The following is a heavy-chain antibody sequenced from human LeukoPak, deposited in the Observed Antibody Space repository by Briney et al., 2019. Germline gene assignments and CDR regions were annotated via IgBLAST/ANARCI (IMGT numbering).Heavy chain of an antibody. V-gene: IGHV1-46*01. CDR3: ARYSSGRPPFDY. D-gene: IGHD3-22*01. J-gene: IGHJ4*02. Sequence: ASVKVSCKASGYTFTSYYMHWVRQAPGQGLEWMGIINPSGGSTNYAQKFQGRVTMTRDTSISTAYMELSSLRSDDTAVYYCARYSSGRPPFDYWGQGTLVTVSS. CDR1: GYTFTSYY. CDR2: INPSGGST.